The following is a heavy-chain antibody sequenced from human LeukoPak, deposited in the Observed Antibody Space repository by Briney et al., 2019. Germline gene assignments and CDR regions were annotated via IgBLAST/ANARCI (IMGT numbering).Heavy chain of an antibody. J-gene: IGHJ3*01. V-gene: IGHV5-51*01. D-gene: IGHD1-26*01. Sequence: GESLKISCKVSGYSFTSYCIGWVRQMPGKGLEWMGIIYPGDSGPTYSPSFQGQVTISVDKSINTAYLQWSSLQASDTAMYYCGMSGDRVPLQDDVFDVWGQGTMVTVS. CDR3: GMSGDRVPLQDDVFDV. CDR1: GYSFTSYC. CDR2: IYPGDSGP.